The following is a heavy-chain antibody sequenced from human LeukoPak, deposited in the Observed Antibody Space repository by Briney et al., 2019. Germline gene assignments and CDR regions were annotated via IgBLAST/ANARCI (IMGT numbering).Heavy chain of an antibody. J-gene: IGHJ4*02. CDR3: TTDVN. CDR2: IKSKTDGGTT. D-gene: IGHD2/OR15-2a*01. CDR1: GFPFSNAW. V-gene: IGHV3-15*01. Sequence: GGSLRLSCAASGFPFSNAWLSWVRQAPGKGLEWIGSIKSKTDGGTTDYAAPVQGRFTISSDDSKNTLYLQLNSLKTEDTALYYCTTDVNWGQGTMVTVSS.